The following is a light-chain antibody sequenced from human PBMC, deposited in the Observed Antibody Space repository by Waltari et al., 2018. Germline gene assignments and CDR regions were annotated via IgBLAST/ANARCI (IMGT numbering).Light chain of an antibody. CDR3: QQSYSTPPYT. Sequence: DIQMTQSPSSLSASVGDRVTITCRASQSITNYLNCYQQRPGKAPKYLIYAASSLQSGVPSRFSGSGSGTDFTLTISSLQPEDFATYYCQQSYSTPPYTFGQGTKLEIK. J-gene: IGKJ2*01. CDR1: QSITNY. CDR2: AAS. V-gene: IGKV1-39*01.